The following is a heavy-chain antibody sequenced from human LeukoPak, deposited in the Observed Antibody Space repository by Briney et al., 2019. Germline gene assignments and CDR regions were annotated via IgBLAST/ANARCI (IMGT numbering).Heavy chain of an antibody. D-gene: IGHD2-2*01. CDR2: MNPNSGNT. Sequence: ASVKVSCKASGYTFTSYDINWVRQATGQGLEWMGWMNPNSGNTGYAQKFQGRVTITRNTSISTAYMELSSLRSEDTAVYYCARVVPDFINWFDPWGQRTLVTVSS. CDR3: ARVVPDFINWFDP. J-gene: IGHJ5*02. CDR1: GYTFTSYD. V-gene: IGHV1-8*03.